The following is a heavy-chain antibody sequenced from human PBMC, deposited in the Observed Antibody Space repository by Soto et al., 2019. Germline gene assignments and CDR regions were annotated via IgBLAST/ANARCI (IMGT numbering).Heavy chain of an antibody. CDR2: ISPAGTNQ. V-gene: IGHV3-30-3*01. Sequence: GWSLRLSCVASGFIFSDYAMHWARQAPGKGLEWVALISPAGTNQYYADSAKGRFTISRDNSKNTLYLQMNSLRPEDTGLYYCARENSRISPRLFQHWGHGTLVTVSS. CDR3: ARENSRISPRLFQH. D-gene: IGHD6-6*01. J-gene: IGHJ1*01. CDR1: GFIFSDYA.